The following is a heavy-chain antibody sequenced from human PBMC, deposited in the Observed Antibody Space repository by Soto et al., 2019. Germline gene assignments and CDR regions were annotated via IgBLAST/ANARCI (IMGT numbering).Heavy chain of an antibody. CDR3: ARLIVVVPAASYYFDY. CDR2: MNPNSGNT. V-gene: IGHV1-8*01. D-gene: IGHD2-2*01. CDR1: GYTFTSYD. J-gene: IGHJ4*02. Sequence: ASVKVSCKASGYTFTSYDINWVRQATGQGLEWMGWMNPNSGNTGYAQKFQGRVTMTRNTSISTAYMELSSLRSEDTAVYYCARLIVVVPAASYYFDYWGQGTLVTVS.